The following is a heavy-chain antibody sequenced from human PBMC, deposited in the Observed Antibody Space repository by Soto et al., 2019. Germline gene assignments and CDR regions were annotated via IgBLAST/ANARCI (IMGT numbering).Heavy chain of an antibody. CDR2: TYYRSKWYN. D-gene: IGHD3-22*01. CDR3: ARDCFDSSGYYQYYYGMDV. Sequence: PSQTLSLTCAISGDSVSSNSAAWNWIRQSPSRGLEWLGRTYYRSKWYNEYAVSVKSRKTINPDTSTTEFSRQMNSVTPEDTAVSYCARDCFDSSGYYQYYYGMDVWGQGTTVTVSS. CDR1: GDSVSSNSAA. J-gene: IGHJ6*02. V-gene: IGHV6-1*01.